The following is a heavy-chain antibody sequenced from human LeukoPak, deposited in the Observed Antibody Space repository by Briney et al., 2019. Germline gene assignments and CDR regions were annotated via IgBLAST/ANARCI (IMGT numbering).Heavy chain of an antibody. J-gene: IGHJ6*03. Sequence: SVKVSCKASGGTFSSYAISWVRQAPGQGLEWMGGIIPIFGTANYAQKFQGRVTITTDESTSTAYMELSSLRSEDTAVYYCASSSIAARRYYYYYYYMDVWGKGTTVTVSS. V-gene: IGHV1-69*05. CDR1: GGTFSSYA. CDR2: IIPIFGTA. D-gene: IGHD6-6*01. CDR3: ASSSIAARRYYYYYYYMDV.